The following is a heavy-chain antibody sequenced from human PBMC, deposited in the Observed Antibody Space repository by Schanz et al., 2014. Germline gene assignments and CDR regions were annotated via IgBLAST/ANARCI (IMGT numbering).Heavy chain of an antibody. D-gene: IGHD6-13*01. J-gene: IGHJ4*02. CDR2: INPSGGST. CDR1: GYTFTSDS. V-gene: IGHV1-46*03. CDR3: ARDGVDAAAGGNY. Sequence: QVQLVQSGAEVKKPGASVKVSCKASGYTFTSDSMHWVRQAPGQGLEWMGMINPSGGSTTYAQNFQGRVTMTRDTSTSTVYMELSSLRSDDTAVYYCARDGVDAAAGGNYWGQGTLVTVSS.